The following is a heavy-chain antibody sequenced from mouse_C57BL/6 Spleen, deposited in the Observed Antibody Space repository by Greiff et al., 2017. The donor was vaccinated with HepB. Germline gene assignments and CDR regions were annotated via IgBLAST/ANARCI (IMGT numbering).Heavy chain of an antibody. J-gene: IGHJ4*01. CDR1: GFTFSDYG. CDR2: ISSGSSTI. D-gene: IGHD2-3*01. Sequence: EVKVVESGGGLVKPGGSLKLSCAASGFTFSDYGMHWVRQAPEKGLEWVAYISSGSSTIYYADTVKGRFTISRDNAKNTLFLQMTSLRSEDTAMYYCARSVYDSLDYYAMDYWGQGTSVTVAS. CDR3: ARSVYDSLDYYAMDY. V-gene: IGHV5-17*01.